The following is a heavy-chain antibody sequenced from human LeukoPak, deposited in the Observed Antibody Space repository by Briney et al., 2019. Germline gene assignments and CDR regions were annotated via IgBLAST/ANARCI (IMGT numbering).Heavy chain of an antibody. Sequence: TGGSLRLSCAASGFTFSSYWMHWVRQTPGKGLIYISRINNDGSSANYADSVRGRFTVSKDNSKNTLYLQMSSLTVEDTAIYYCAKEKYNFGYFEYWGQGILVTVSS. J-gene: IGHJ4*02. CDR3: AKEKYNFGYFEY. CDR2: INNDGSSA. D-gene: IGHD1-1*01. CDR1: GFTFSSYW. V-gene: IGHV3-74*01.